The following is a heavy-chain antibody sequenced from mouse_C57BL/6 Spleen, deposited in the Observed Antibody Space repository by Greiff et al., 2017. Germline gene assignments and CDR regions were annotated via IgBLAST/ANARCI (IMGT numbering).Heavy chain of an antibody. Sequence: EVQLVESGGGLVKPGGSLKLSCAASGFTFSSYAMSWVRQTPEKRLEWVATISDGGSYTYYPDNVKGRFTISRDNAKNNLYLQMSHMKSEDTAMYYCAKEDGSCYDYSMDYWGQGTSVTVSS. CDR1: GFTFSSYA. V-gene: IGHV5-4*01. CDR3: AKEDGSCYDYSMDY. CDR2: ISDGGSYT. J-gene: IGHJ4*01. D-gene: IGHD1-1*01.